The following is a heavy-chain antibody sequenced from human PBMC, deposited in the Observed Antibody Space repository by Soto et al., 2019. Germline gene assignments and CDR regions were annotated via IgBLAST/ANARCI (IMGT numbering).Heavy chain of an antibody. CDR1: GFTFSDYY. CDR3: AREHNYGSGSYDY. CDR2: ISSSSSYT. J-gene: IGHJ4*02. Sequence: QVQLVESGGGLVKPGGSLRLSCAASGFTFSDYYMSWIRQAPGKGLEWVSYISSSSSYTNYADSVKGRFTISRDNAKNSLYLQMNSLRAEDTAVYYCAREHNYGSGSYDYWGQGTLVTVSS. D-gene: IGHD3-10*01. V-gene: IGHV3-11*05.